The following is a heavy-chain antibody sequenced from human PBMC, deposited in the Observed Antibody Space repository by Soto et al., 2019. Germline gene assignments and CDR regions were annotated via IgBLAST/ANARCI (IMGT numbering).Heavy chain of an antibody. D-gene: IGHD3-3*01. V-gene: IGHV1-18*04. CDR1: GYTFTSYG. CDR2: ISAYNGNT. J-gene: IGHJ4*02. CDR3: ARDLMVRVSLLSGSFDY. Sequence: ASVKVSCKASGYTFTSYGISWVRQAPGQGLEWMGWISAYNGNTNYAQKLQGRVTMTTDTSTSTAYMELRSLRSDDTAVYYCARDLMVRVSLLSGSFDYWGQGTMVTVYS.